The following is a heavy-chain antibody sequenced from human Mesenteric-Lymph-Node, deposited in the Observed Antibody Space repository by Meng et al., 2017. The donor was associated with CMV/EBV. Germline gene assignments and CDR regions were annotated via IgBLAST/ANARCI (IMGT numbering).Heavy chain of an antibody. V-gene: IGHV1-2*02. CDR2: INPNSGGT. D-gene: IGHD2-2*01. J-gene: IGHJ6*02. CDR1: GYTFTGYY. Sequence: ASVKVSCKASGYTFTGYYMHWVRQAPGQGLEWMGWINPNSGGTNYAQKFQGRVTMTRDTSISTAYMELSRLRSDDTAVYYCARVRNIVVVPAGGYYCYGMDVWGQGTTVTVSS. CDR3: ARVRNIVVVPAGGYYCYGMDV.